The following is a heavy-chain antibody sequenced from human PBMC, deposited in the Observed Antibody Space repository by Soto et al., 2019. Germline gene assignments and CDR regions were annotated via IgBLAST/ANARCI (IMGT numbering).Heavy chain of an antibody. Sequence: ASVKVSCKVSGYTLTELSMHWVRQAPGKGLEWMGGFDPEDGETIYSQKFQGRVTMTEVTSTDTAYMELSSLRSEDTALYYCATAPIVLVPAAFRYGVDVWGQGTTVTVSS. D-gene: IGHD2-2*01. CDR2: FDPEDGET. CDR3: ATAPIVLVPAAFRYGVDV. J-gene: IGHJ6*02. V-gene: IGHV1-24*01. CDR1: GYTLTELS.